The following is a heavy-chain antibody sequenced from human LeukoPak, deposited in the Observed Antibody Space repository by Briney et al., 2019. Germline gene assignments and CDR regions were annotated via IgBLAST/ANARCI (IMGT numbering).Heavy chain of an antibody. Sequence: PSETLSLTCTVSGGSISSYYWSWIRQPPGKGLEWIGYIYYSGSTNYNPSLKSRVTISVDTSKNQFSLKLSSVTAADTAVYYCATDRGSYSGSDAFDIWGQGTMVTVSS. CDR1: GGSISSYY. D-gene: IGHD1-26*01. CDR2: IYYSGST. J-gene: IGHJ3*02. CDR3: ATDRGSYSGSDAFDI. V-gene: IGHV4-59*12.